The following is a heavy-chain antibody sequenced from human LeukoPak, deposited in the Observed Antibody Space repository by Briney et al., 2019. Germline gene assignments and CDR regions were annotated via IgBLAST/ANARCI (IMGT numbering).Heavy chain of an antibody. D-gene: IGHD6-19*01. Sequence: GGSLRLSCAASGFTFSTYAMSWVRQAPGKGLEWVSAISGSGGGVYYADSVKGLFTISRDNSKNTLYLQMNSLRADDTALYYCAKGGSGWPEVGWGIDHWGQGTLVTVSS. V-gene: IGHV3-23*01. CDR2: ISGSGGGV. J-gene: IGHJ4*02. CDR1: GFTFSTYA. CDR3: AKGGSGWPEVGWGIDH.